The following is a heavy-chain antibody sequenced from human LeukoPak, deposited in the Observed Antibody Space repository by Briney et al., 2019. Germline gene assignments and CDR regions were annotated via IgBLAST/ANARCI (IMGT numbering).Heavy chain of an antibody. V-gene: IGHV1-18*01. CDR1: GYTFTSYG. Sequence: GASVKVSCKASGYTFTSYGISWVRQAPGQGLEWMGWISAYNGNTNYAQKLQGRVTMTTDTSTSTAYMELRSLRSDDTAVYYCARHAVSQGMVYYFDYWGQGTLVTVSS. J-gene: IGHJ4*02. CDR3: ARHAVSQGMVYYFDY. D-gene: IGHD2-8*01. CDR2: ISAYNGNT.